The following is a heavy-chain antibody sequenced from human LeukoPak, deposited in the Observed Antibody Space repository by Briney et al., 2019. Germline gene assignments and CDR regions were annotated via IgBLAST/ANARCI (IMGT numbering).Heavy chain of an antibody. J-gene: IGHJ4*02. Sequence: QPGRSLRLSCAASGFTFSSYGMRWVRQAPGKGLEWVANIKQDGSEKYYVDSVKGRFTISRDNAKNSLYLQMNSLRAEDTAVYYCGRVGYYDSSGYYSRGPFFDYWGQGTLVTVSS. V-gene: IGHV3-7*01. CDR3: GRVGYYDSSGYYSRGPFFDY. CDR2: IKQDGSEK. D-gene: IGHD3-22*01. CDR1: GFTFSSYG.